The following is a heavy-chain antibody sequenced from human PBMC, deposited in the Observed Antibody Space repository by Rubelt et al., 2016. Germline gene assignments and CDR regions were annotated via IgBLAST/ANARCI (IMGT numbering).Heavy chain of an antibody. CDR2: TSGSGGST. CDR3: AKDSTAYCVGGSCLFDY. J-gene: IGHJ4*02. CDR1: GFTFSNYA. Sequence: EVQLLESGGGLVQPGGSLRLSCAASGFTFSNYAMSWVRQAPGKGLEWVSATSGSGGSTYYADSVKGRVNISRDNLKNTLYLRMNSLGAEDTAVYYCAKDSTAYCVGGSCLFDYWGQGTLVTVSS. D-gene: IGHD2-15*01. V-gene: IGHV3-23*01.